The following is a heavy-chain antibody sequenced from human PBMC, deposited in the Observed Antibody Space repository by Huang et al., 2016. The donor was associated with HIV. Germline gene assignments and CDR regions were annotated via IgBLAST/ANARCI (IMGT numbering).Heavy chain of an antibody. D-gene: IGHD6-13*01. CDR3: ASQHIGAAATWF. CDR1: GDFISSTNYY. CDR2: VYQSGST. Sequence: QLQLQESGPGQVKPSETLSLTCTVSGDFISSTNYYWGWIRQSPGKGLEWFGSVYQSGSTTYNPSLKSRVTLSVDTSRNQFSLRLNSVTAADTAVYYCASQHIGAAATWFWGRGTQVAVSS. J-gene: IGHJ4*02. V-gene: IGHV4-39*01.